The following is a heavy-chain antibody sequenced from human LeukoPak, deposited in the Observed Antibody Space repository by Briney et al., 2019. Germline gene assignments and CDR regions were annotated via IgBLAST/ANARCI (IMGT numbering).Heavy chain of an antibody. J-gene: IGHJ3*02. CDR2: ISASGDVT. CDR3: AKSLLTTASGTGRAFDI. Sequence: GGSLRLSCAASRFSFSAYPMGWVRRAPGKGLEWVSGISASGDVTFHADPVKGRFTISRDNSKNTLYLQMNSLRAEDTAEYYCAKSLLTTASGTGRAFDIWGQGTMVTVSS. D-gene: IGHD1-26*01. V-gene: IGHV3-23*01. CDR1: RFSFSAYP.